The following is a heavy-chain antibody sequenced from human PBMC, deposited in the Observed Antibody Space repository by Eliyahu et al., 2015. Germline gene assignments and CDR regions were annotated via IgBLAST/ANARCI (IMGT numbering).Heavy chain of an antibody. J-gene: IGHJ4*02. CDR2: ISAYNGNT. D-gene: IGHD2-15*01. CDR3: ARLRTKYCSGGSCYSDY. V-gene: IGHV1-18*01. Sequence: QVQLVQSGAEVKKPGASVKVSCKASGYTFXSYGISWVRQAPGQGLXWMGWISAYNGNTNYAQKLQGRVTMTTDTSTSTAYMELRSLRSDDTAVYYCARLRTKYCSGGSCYSDYWGQGTLVTVSS. CDR1: GYTFXSYG.